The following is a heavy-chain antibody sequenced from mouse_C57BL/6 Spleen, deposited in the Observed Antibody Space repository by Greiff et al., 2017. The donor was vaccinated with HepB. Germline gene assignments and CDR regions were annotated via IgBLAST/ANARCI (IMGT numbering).Heavy chain of an antibody. V-gene: IGHV1-82*01. CDR3: ARGGFFDY. D-gene: IGHD3-1*01. CDR2: IYPGDGDT. Sequence: QVQLKESGPELVKPGASVKISCKASGYAFSSSWMNWVKQRPGKGLEWIGRIYPGDGDTNYNGKFKGKATLTADKSSSTAYMQLSSLTSEDSAVYFCARGGFFDYWGQGTTLTVSS. J-gene: IGHJ2*01. CDR1: GYAFSSSW.